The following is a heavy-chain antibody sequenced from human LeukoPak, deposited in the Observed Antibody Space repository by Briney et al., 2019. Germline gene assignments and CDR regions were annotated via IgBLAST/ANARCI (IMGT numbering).Heavy chain of an antibody. Sequence: SETLSLTCTVSGGSVSSGSYYWSWIRQPPGKGLEWMGYIYYSGSTNYNPSLKSRVTISVDTSKNQFSLKLSSVTAADTAVYYCARESAGYDSSGYYPQPFLSWGQGTLVTVSS. CDR1: GGSVSSGSYY. CDR2: IYYSGST. J-gene: IGHJ5*02. D-gene: IGHD3-22*01. V-gene: IGHV4-61*01. CDR3: ARESAGYDSSGYYPQPFLS.